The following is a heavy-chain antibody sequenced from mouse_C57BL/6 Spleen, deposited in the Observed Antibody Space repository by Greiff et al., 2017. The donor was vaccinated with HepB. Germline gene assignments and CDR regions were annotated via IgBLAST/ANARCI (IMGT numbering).Heavy chain of an antibody. CDR2: IYPGDGDT. V-gene: IGHV1-80*01. CDR3: ARKGAYYSNHQDYFDY. J-gene: IGHJ2*01. D-gene: IGHD2-5*01. Sequence: VQLQQSGAELVKPGASVKISCKASGYAFSSYWMNWVKQRPGKGLEWIGQIYPGDGDTNYNGKFKGKATLTADKSSSTAYMQLSSLTSEESAVYVCARKGAYYSNHQDYFDYWGQGTTLTVSS. CDR1: GYAFSSYW.